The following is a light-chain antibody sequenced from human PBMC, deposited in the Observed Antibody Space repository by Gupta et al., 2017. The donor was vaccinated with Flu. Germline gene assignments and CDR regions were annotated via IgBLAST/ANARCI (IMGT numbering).Light chain of an antibody. CDR1: QPLSYYY. CDR2: GAS. CDR3: HHFCSSPFT. J-gene: IGKJ2*01. V-gene: IGKV3-20*01. Sequence: RTLSLSPGSRATLSCRASQPLSYYYFSWYQQSLHQPPRLLIYGASSRATGIPDRFSGSGSGTDFSLIISLLDPEDFAVYYYHHFCSSPFTFGQGTKLEIK.